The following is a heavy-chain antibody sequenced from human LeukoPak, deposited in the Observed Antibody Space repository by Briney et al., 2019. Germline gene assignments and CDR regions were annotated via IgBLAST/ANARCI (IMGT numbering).Heavy chain of an antibody. J-gene: IGHJ4*02. V-gene: IGHV4-30-4*07. D-gene: IGHD5-12*01. CDR1: GGSISSGGHS. CDR2: IYNTEST. CDR3: ASHSGGYAY. Sequence: SETLSLTCAVSGGSISSGGHSWSWIRQRPGKGLEWIGYIYNTESTYYNSSLKSRVTISVDTSKNQFSLKLNSVTAADTAVYYCASHSGGYAYGGQGTLVTVSS.